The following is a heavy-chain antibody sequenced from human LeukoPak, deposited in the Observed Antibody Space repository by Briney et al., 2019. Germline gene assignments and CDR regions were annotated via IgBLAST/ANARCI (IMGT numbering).Heavy chain of an antibody. D-gene: IGHD5-24*01. CDR3: ARERSNYFDD. J-gene: IGHJ4*02. Sequence: PSQTLSLTCAVSGGSISSGGYSWSWIRQPPGKGLEWIGYIYHSGSTYYNPSLKSRVTISVDRSKNQFSLKLSSVTAADTAVYYCARERSNYFDDWGQGTLVTVSS. CDR1: GGSISSGGYS. CDR2: IYHSGST. V-gene: IGHV4-30-2*01.